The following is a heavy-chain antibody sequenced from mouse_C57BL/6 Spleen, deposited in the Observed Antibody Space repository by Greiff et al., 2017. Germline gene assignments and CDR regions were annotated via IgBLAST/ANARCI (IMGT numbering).Heavy chain of an antibody. CDR1: GYTFTSYW. J-gene: IGHJ3*01. CDR2: INPSSGYT. CDR3: ARSLNGYDTGAWFAY. Sequence: VQLQQSGAELAKPGASVKLSCKASGYTFTSYWMHWVKQRPGQGLEWIGYINPSSGYTKYNQKFKDKATLTADKSSSTAYMQLSSLTYEDSAFYYCARSLNGYDTGAWFAYWGQGTLVTVSA. D-gene: IGHD2-2*01. V-gene: IGHV1-7*01.